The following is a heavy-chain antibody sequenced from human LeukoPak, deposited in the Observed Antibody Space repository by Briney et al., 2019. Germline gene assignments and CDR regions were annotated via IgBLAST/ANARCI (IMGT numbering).Heavy chain of an antibody. J-gene: IGHJ4*02. CDR2: TSSSDAGT. V-gene: IGHV3-23*01. D-gene: IGHD3-10*01. CDR1: GFTLSTYA. Sequence: GGSLRLSCAASGFTLSTYAMSWVRQTPGKGLEWVAATSSSDAGTYHADSVKGRFTISRDNSKNTLYLQMNSLRAEDTAVYYCASYGSGRRFDYWGQGTLVTVSS. CDR3: ASYGSGRRFDY.